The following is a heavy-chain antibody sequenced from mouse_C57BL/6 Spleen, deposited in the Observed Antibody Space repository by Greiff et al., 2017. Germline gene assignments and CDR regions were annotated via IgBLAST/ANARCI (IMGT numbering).Heavy chain of an antibody. J-gene: IGHJ2*01. Sequence: QVQLKQPGAELVRPGSSVKLSCKASGYTFTSYWLHWVKQRPIQGLEGIGNIDPSDSETHSNQKVKDKATLTVDKSSSTAYMQLSSRTSEDSAVYYCARGLFITTVVAPFDYWGQGTTLTVSS. V-gene: IGHV1-52*01. CDR2: IDPSDSET. CDR1: GYTFTSYW. D-gene: IGHD1-1*01. CDR3: ARGLFITTVVAPFDY.